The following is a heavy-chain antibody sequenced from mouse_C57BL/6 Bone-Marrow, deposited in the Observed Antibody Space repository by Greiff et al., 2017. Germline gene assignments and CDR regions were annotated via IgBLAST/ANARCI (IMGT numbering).Heavy chain of an antibody. V-gene: IGHV1-69*01. D-gene: IGHD1-1*01. Sequence: QVQLQQPGAELVMPGASVKLSCKASGYTFTSYWMHWVKQRPGQGLEWIGEIDPSDSYTNYNQKVKGKSTLTVDKSSRTAYMQLRRLTSEDSAVYYCARSGRLITNYFDYWGQGTTLTVSS. CDR1: GYTFTSYW. CDR3: ARSGRLITNYFDY. J-gene: IGHJ2*01. CDR2: IDPSDSYT.